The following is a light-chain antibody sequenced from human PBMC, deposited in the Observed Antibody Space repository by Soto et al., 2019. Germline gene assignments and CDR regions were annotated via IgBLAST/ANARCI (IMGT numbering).Light chain of an antibody. CDR2: DAS. V-gene: IGKV3-20*01. CDR3: QQYGNSPLT. J-gene: IGKJ4*01. CDR1: QSVSSSY. Sequence: DIQLTQSPCSLAVSLGERATLSCGAGQSVSSSYLAWYQQKPGQAPRLLIYDASSRATGIPYRFSGSASGTDFTLTISRLEPEDFAVYYCQQYGNSPLTFGGGTKVDIK.